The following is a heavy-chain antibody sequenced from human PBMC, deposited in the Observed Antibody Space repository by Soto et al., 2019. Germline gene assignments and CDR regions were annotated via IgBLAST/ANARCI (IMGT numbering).Heavy chain of an antibody. V-gene: IGHV3-74*01. CDR3: AREEIGSDPYFDY. CDR2: INSDGSST. J-gene: IGHJ4*02. Sequence: EVQLVESGGGLVQPGGSLRLYCAASGFTFSSYWMHWVRQAPGKGLVWVSRINSDGSSTSYADSVKGRFTISRDNAKNTLYLQMNSLRAEDTAVYYCAREEIGSDPYFDYWGQGTLVTVSS. D-gene: IGHD1-26*01. CDR1: GFTFSSYW.